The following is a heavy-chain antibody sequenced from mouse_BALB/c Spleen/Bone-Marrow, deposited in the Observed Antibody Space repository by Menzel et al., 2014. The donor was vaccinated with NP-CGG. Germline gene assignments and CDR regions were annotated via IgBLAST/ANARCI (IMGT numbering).Heavy chain of an antibody. D-gene: IGHD1-1*01. J-gene: IGHJ4*01. CDR1: GYTFTSYW. CDR2: INPSTGYT. Sequence: VQGVESGAELAKPGASVKMSCKASGYTFTSYWMHWVEQRPGQGLEWIGYINPSTGYTEYNQKFKDKATLTADKSSSTAYMQLSSLTSEDSAVYYCARQITTVDYAMDYWGQGTSVTVSS. CDR3: ARQITTVDYAMDY. V-gene: IGHV1-7*01.